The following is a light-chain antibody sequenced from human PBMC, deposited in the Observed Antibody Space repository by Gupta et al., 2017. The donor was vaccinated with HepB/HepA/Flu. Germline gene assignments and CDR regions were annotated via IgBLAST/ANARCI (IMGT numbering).Light chain of an antibody. J-gene: IGKJ4*01. Sequence: EIVMTQSPATLSVSPGERVTLSCRASQSVSSNLAWYQQKHGQAPKLVVYDASTRATGIPARFSGSGSGIEFTLTISIRQSEDFASYYCQQYNNWPPVTFGGGTKVEIK. CDR3: QQYNNWPPVT. CDR2: DAS. V-gene: IGKV3-15*01. CDR1: QSVSSN.